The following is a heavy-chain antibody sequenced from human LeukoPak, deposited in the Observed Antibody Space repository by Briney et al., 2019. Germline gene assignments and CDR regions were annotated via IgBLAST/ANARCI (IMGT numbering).Heavy chain of an antibody. CDR1: GDSIGRINYY. CDR3: ARLDYYDSSGQNAFDI. J-gene: IGHJ3*02. D-gene: IGHD3-22*01. Sequence: PSETLSLTCTISGDSIGRINYYWGWIRQPPGKGLEWIVSMSYSGHTYYNPSLKSRVTTSIDTSKNQLSLNLSSVTAADTAVYYCARLDYYDSSGQNAFDIWGQGTMVTVSS. CDR2: MSYSGHT. V-gene: IGHV4-39*07.